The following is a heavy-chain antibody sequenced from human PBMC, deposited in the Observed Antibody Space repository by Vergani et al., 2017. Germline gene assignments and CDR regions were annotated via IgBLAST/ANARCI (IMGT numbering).Heavy chain of an antibody. V-gene: IGHV1-69*01. CDR3: ARDQPAAGIDAFDI. CDR1: GGTFSSYA. CDR2: IIPIFGTA. J-gene: IGHJ3*02. Sequence: QVQLVESGAEVKKPGSSVQVSCKASGGTFSSYAISWVRQAPGQGLEWMGGIIPIFGTANYAQKFQGRVTITAEESTSTAYMELSSLRSEDTAVYYCARDQPAAGIDAFDIWGQGTMVTVSS. D-gene: IGHD6-13*01.